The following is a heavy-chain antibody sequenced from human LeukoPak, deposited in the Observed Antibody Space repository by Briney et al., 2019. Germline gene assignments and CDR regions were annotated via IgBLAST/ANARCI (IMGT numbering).Heavy chain of an antibody. V-gene: IGHV3-30*02. D-gene: IGHD3-16*01. CDR1: GFTFSNYD. CDR3: AKSLAAYYFFDY. J-gene: IGHJ4*02. CDR2: TRYDGSNK. Sequence: PGGSLRLXCAASGFTFSNYDMHWVRLAPGKGLESVAFTRYDGSNKYYADSVKGRFTISRDNSKNTLYVQMNSLRGEDTGVYYCAKSLAAYYFFDYWGQGTLVTVSS.